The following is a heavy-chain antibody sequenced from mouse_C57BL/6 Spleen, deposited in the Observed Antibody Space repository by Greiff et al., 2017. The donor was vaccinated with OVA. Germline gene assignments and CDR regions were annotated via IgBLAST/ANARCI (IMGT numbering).Heavy chain of an antibody. CDR1: GFNIKDYY. Sequence: EVKLQQSGAELVKPGASVKLSCTASGFNIKDYYMHWVKQRTEQGLEWIGRIDPEDGETKYAPKFQGKATITADPSSNTAYLQLSSLTSEDTAVYYCARGSYYSNYSAWFAYWGQGTLVTVSA. J-gene: IGHJ3*01. D-gene: IGHD2-5*01. CDR3: ARGSYYSNYSAWFAY. CDR2: IDPEDGET. V-gene: IGHV14-2*01.